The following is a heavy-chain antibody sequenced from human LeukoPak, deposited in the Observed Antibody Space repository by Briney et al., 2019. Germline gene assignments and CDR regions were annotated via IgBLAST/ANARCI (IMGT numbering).Heavy chain of an antibody. CDR3: ARDRITMVRGVIITSLFYYYGMDV. D-gene: IGHD3-10*01. Sequence: GGSLRLSCAASGFTFSSYWMSWVRQAPGKGLEWVANIKQDGSEKYYVDSVKGRFTISRDNSKNTLYLQMNSLRAEDTAVYYCARDRITMVRGVIITSLFYYYGMDVWGQGTTVTVSS. CDR1: GFTFSSYW. V-gene: IGHV3-7*01. CDR2: IKQDGSEK. J-gene: IGHJ6*02.